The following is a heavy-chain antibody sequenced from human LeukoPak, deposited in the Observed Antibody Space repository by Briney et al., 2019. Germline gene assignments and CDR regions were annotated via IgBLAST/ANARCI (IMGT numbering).Heavy chain of an antibody. V-gene: IGHV5-51*01. Sequence: GESLKISCQGFGYSFTIYWIGWVRQMPGKGLEWMGIIYPGDSDTRYSPSFQGQVTISADKPISTAYLQWSSLKASDTAMYYCARHPPYSKSSNWLDPWGQGTLVTVSS. D-gene: IGHD6-13*01. CDR1: GYSFTIYW. J-gene: IGHJ5*02. CDR3: ARHPPYSKSSNWLDP. CDR2: IYPGDSDT.